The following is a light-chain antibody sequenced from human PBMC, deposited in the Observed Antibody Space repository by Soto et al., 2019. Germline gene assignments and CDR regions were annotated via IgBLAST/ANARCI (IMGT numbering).Light chain of an antibody. Sequence: ETVLTQSPATLSLSPGERATLSCRASQTVSNRYVAWYQHKPGQAPRVLIHAASSRITGIPNRFSGSGSGTEFTLMISRLEPEDFGVYYCQQYNHWPGTFGQGTKVEIK. CDR2: AAS. CDR1: QTVSNRY. J-gene: IGKJ1*01. CDR3: QQYNHWPGT. V-gene: IGKV3D-20*02.